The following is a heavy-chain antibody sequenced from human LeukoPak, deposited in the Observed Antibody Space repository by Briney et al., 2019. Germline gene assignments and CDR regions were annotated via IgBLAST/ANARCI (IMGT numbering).Heavy chain of an antibody. J-gene: IGHJ4*02. Sequence: SETLSLTCTVSGGSISSSSYYWGWIRQPPGKGLEWIGSIYYSGSTYYNPSLKSRVTISVDTSKNQFSLKLSSVTAADTAVYYCATQYGSGSYYNNRYAFYFDYWGQGTLVTVSS. CDR1: GGSISSSSYY. CDR3: ATQYGSGSYYNNRYAFYFDY. D-gene: IGHD3-10*01. V-gene: IGHV4-39*01. CDR2: IYYSGST.